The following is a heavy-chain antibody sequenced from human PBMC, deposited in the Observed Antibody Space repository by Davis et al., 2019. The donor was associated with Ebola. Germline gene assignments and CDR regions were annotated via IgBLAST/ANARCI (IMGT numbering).Heavy chain of an antibody. V-gene: IGHV3-15*01. D-gene: IGHD6-13*01. J-gene: IGHJ4*02. CDR1: GFTFSNAW. CDR3: ARDLSIAAAGTSSSPFGY. Sequence: GESLKISCAASGFTFSNAWMSWVRQAPGKGLEWVGRIKSKTDGGTTDYAAPVKGRFTISRDDSKNTLYLQMNSLRAEDTAVYYCARDLSIAAAGTSSSPFGYWGQGTLVTVSS. CDR2: IKSKTDGGTT.